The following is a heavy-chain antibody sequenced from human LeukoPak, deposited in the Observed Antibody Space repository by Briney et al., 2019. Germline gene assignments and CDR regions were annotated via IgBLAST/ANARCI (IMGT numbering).Heavy chain of an antibody. D-gene: IGHD6-13*01. J-gene: IGHJ3*02. CDR3: AGRIIADGIDAFPT. CDR2: IKQYGSET. CDR1: WFPLNRNR. V-gene: IGHV3-7*02. Sequence: GGSLRLFRAASWFPLNRNRKGWVRQAPGEGLEWVANIKQYGSETYYVDSVKGRFTISRDNAKNSLYLQMSSLRAEDTAVYYCAGRIIADGIDAFPTWGQGTRVTVSS.